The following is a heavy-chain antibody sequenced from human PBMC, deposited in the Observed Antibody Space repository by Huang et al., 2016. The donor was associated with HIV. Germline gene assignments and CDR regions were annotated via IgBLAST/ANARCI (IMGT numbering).Heavy chain of an antibody. CDR1: GFTFSDFA. Sequence: EVQLSESGGGLVRPGGSLRLSCVASGFTFSDFAMNWVRQAPGKGLQWVAGISGYTGSTLYAESVKGRFTIARDNSKNTMYLQMHNLRGEDTAVYYCAKDGRSDILTGYYDFWGQGTLVSVSS. CDR2: ISGYTGST. V-gene: IGHV3-23*01. J-gene: IGHJ4*02. D-gene: IGHD3-9*01. CDR3: AKDGRSDILTGYYDF.